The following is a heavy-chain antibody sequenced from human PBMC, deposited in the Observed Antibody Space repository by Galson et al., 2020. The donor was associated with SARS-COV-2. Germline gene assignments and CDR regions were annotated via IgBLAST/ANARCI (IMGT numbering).Heavy chain of an antibody. V-gene: IGHV3-74*01. CDR1: AFTFSTYW. J-gene: IGHJ6*03. Sequence: GGSLRLSCAASAFTFSTYWIHWVRPAPGKGLVSVPPLHPDASTTTYADSVQGRFTISRDNAKNTLYLQMSSLRAEDAAVYYCAREAAVQGGYYMDVWGKGTTVTGSS. CDR3: AREAAVQGGYYMDV. D-gene: IGHD3-10*01. CDR2: LHPDASTT.